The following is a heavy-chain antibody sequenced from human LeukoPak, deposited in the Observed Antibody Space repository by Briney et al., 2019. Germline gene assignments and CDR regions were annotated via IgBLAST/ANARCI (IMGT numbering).Heavy chain of an antibody. Sequence: SETLSLTCTVSGYSISSGYYWGWIRQPPGKGLEWIGSIYHSGSPYYNPPLKSRVTISVDTSKNQFSLKLSYVTAADTAVYYCARDNSVEVSTMIIFDYWGQGTLVTVSS. CDR3: ARDNSVEVSTMIIFDY. D-gene: IGHD3-16*01. CDR1: GYSISSGYY. V-gene: IGHV4-38-2*02. CDR2: IYHSGSP. J-gene: IGHJ4*02.